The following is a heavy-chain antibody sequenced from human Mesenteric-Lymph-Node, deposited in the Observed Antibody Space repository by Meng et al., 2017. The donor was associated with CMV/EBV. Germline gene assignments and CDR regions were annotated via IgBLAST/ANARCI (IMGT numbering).Heavy chain of an antibody. CDR2: IKPNNGHR. D-gene: IGHD3-10*01. CDR1: GNTFSGYS. V-gene: IGHV1-2*06. Sequence: GNTFSGYSMHWLRQAPGPGFGWLGRIKPNNGHRKYPQYFQGRVTISMDTSINTVYLEVNRLTTDDTAVYYCAMRLDGSGYIYYSFDYWGQGTLVTVSS. J-gene: IGHJ4*02. CDR3: AMRLDGSGYIYYSFDY.